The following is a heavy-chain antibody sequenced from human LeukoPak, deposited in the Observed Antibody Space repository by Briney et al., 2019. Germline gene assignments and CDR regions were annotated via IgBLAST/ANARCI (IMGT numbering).Heavy chain of an antibody. V-gene: IGHV3-21*01. CDR2: ISSSSSYI. CDR3: ARLAAPNGGNGPWAFDI. D-gene: IGHD4-23*01. Sequence: GGSLRLSCAASAFTFSSYSMNWVRQAPGKGLEWVSSISSSSSYIYYADSVKGRFTISRDNAKNSLYLQMNSLRAEDTAVYYCARLAAPNGGNGPWAFDIWGQGTMVTVSS. J-gene: IGHJ3*02. CDR1: AFTFSSYS.